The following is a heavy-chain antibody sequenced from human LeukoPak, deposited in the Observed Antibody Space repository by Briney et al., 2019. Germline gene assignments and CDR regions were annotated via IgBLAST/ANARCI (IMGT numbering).Heavy chain of an antibody. CDR3: ARQEDSSSSADY. CDR2: IYPGDSDT. D-gene: IGHD6-6*01. Sequence: ASVKVSCKASGYTFTSYWIGWVRQMPGKGLEWMGIIYPGDSDTRYSPSFQGQVTISADKSISTAYLQWSSLKASDTAMYYCARQEDSSSSADYWGQGTLVTVSS. V-gene: IGHV5-51*01. J-gene: IGHJ4*02. CDR1: GYTFTSYW.